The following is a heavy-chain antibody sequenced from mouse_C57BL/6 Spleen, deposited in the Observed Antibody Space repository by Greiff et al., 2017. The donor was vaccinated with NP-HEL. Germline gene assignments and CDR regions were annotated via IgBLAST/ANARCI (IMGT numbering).Heavy chain of an antibody. Sequence: EVNLVESGGGLVKPGGSLKLSCAASGFTFSDYGMHWVRQAPEKGLEWVAYISSGSSTIYYADTVKGRFTISRDNAKNTLFLQMTSLRSEDTALYYLASPLYYYGSAWFAYWGQGTLVTVSA. V-gene: IGHV5-17*01. J-gene: IGHJ3*01. CDR3: ASPLYYYGSAWFAY. CDR1: GFTFSDYG. D-gene: IGHD1-1*01. CDR2: ISSGSSTI.